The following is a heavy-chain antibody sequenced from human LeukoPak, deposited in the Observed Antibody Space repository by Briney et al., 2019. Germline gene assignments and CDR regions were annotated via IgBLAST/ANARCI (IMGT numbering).Heavy chain of an antibody. V-gene: IGHV4-39*01. CDR1: GGSISSSSYY. J-gene: IGHJ6*03. CDR2: IYYSGST. CDR3: ARRIITRPRTAYYYYYYYMDV. Sequence: SETLSLTCTVSGGSISSSSYYWGWIRQPPGKGLEWIGSIYYSGSTYYNPSLKSRVTISVDTSKNQFSLKLSSVTAADTAVYYCARRIITRPRTAYYYYYYYMDVWGKGTTVTVSS. D-gene: IGHD3-10*01.